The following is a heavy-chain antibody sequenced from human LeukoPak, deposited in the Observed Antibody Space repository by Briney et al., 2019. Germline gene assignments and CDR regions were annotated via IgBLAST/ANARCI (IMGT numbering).Heavy chain of an antibody. CDR2: IYYSGSA. CDR3: ARGTKRGYSYGYESDAFDI. D-gene: IGHD5-18*01. J-gene: IGHJ3*02. V-gene: IGHV4-59*01. CDR1: GGSISSYS. Sequence: PSETLSLTCTVSGGSISSYSWSWIRQPPGKELEYIGYIYYSGSANYNPSLKSRVTISVDTSKNQFSLKLRSVTAADPAVYYCARGTKRGYSYGYESDAFDIWGRGTMVTVSS.